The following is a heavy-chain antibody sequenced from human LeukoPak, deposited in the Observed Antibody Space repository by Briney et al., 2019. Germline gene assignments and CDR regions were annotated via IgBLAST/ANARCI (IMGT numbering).Heavy chain of an antibody. J-gene: IGHJ4*02. CDR1: GYTFTGYY. Sequence: GASVKVSCKASGYTFTGYYMHWVRQAPGQGLEWMGWINPNSGGTNYVQKFQGRVTMTRDTSISTAYMELSRLRSDDTAVYYCARGSSKYYYDSSGYPFDYWGQGTLVTVSS. V-gene: IGHV1-2*02. D-gene: IGHD3-22*01. CDR3: ARGSSKYYYDSSGYPFDY. CDR2: INPNSGGT.